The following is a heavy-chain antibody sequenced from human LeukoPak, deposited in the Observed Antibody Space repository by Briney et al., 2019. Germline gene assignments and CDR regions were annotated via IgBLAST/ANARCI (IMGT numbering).Heavy chain of an antibody. V-gene: IGHV1-2*02. CDR2: INPNSGGT. CDR3: ARGRCSSTSCYTRRDYYYMDV. Sequence: GASVKVSCKASGYTFTGYYMHWVRQAPGQGLEWMGWINPNSGGTNYAQKFQGRVTMTRDTSISTAYMELSRLRSDDTAVYYCARGRCSSTSCYTRRDYYYMDVWGKGTTVTISS. J-gene: IGHJ6*03. CDR1: GYTFTGYY. D-gene: IGHD2-2*02.